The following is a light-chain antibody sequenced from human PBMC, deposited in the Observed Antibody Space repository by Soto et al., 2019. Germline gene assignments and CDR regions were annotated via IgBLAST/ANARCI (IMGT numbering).Light chain of an antibody. V-gene: IGLV4-69*01. Sequence: QAVVTQSPSASASLGASVKLTCTLSSGHSSYAIAWHQQQPEKGPRYLMKLNSDGSHSKGDGIPDRFSGSSSGAERYLTISSLHSEDEADYYCQTWGTGWVFGGGTKVTVL. CDR3: QTWGTGWV. CDR2: LNSDGSH. CDR1: SGHSSYA. J-gene: IGLJ3*02.